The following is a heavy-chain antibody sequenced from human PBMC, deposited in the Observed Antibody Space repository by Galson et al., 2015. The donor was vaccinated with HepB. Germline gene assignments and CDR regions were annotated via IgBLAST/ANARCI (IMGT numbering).Heavy chain of an antibody. CDR2: ISAYDRDT. V-gene: IGHV1-18*01. Sequence: SVKVSCKASGYTFSSYSITWVRQAPGHGLKWMGWISAYDRDTNYAQKFQGRVTMTTDTSTSTAYMELRSLRSDDTAVYFCARGALVVVVGATQNNWFDPWGQGTLVTVSS. CDR3: ARGALVVVVGATQNNWFDP. CDR1: GYTFSSYS. D-gene: IGHD2-15*01. J-gene: IGHJ5*02.